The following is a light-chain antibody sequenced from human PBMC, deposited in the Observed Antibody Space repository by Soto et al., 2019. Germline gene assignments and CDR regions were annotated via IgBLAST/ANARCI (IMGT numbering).Light chain of an antibody. CDR1: TSNIGSNT. J-gene: IGLJ2*01. V-gene: IGLV1-44*01. Sequence: QLVLTQPPSASGTPGQTVTISCSGSTSNIGSNTVTWYQQLPGSAPKVLIYVNNQRRSGVPDRFSGSKSGTSAFLAITGLQSGYEADYYCATWDDNLNGLVFGEGTKLTV. CDR2: VNN. CDR3: ATWDDNLNGLV.